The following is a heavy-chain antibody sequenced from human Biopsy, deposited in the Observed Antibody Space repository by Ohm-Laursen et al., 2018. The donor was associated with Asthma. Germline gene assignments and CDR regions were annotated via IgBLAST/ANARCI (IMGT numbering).Heavy chain of an antibody. CDR2: INSVFGTT. D-gene: IGHD2-2*01. Sequence: ASVKVSCKSLGGTFNTYVIGWVRQAPGQGLEWMGGINSVFGTTTYPQKFQDRATITADDSTSTVYMELSSLRSEDTAVYYCARKAGSCISRTCYSLDFWGQGTLITVSS. CDR1: GGTFNTYV. CDR3: ARKAGSCISRTCYSLDF. V-gene: IGHV1-69*13. J-gene: IGHJ4*02.